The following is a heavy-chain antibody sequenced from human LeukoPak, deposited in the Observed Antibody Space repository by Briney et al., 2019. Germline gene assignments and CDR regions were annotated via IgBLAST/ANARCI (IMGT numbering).Heavy chain of an antibody. J-gene: IGHJ4*02. CDR3: ARGRLNRNYDFWSGYPQPDY. V-gene: IGHV6-1*01. CDR2: TYYRSKWYS. D-gene: IGHD3-3*01. Sequence: SQTLSLTCAISGDSVSSNSAAWNWIRQSPSRGLEWLARTYYRSKWYSDYAASVKSRITINPDTSKNQFSLKLSSVTAADTAVYYCARGRLNRNYDFWSGYPQPDYWGQGTLVTVSS. CDR1: GDSVSSNSAA.